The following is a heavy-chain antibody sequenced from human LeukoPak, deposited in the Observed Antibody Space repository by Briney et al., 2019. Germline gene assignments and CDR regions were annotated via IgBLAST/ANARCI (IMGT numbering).Heavy chain of an antibody. Sequence: PGKSLRLSCAASGFTFSGYPIHWVRQAPGKGLEWVAVISYDGSNKYYADSVKGRFTISRDNSKNTLYLQMNSLRAEDTAVYYCARVRAGYCTSTSCYTGVDVWGQGTTVTVSS. J-gene: IGHJ6*02. CDR3: ARVRAGYCTSTSCYTGVDV. CDR1: GFTFSGYP. CDR2: ISYDGSNK. V-gene: IGHV3-30-3*01. D-gene: IGHD2-2*01.